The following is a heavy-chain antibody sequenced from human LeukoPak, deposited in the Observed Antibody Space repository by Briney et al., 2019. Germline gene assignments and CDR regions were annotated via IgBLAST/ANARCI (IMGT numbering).Heavy chain of an antibody. Sequence: SETLSLTCTVSGGSINSGDYYWSWIRQPPGKGLEWIGYIYHSGSTYYNPSLKSRVTMSVDRSKNQFSLKLSSVTAADTAVYYCARDQPRRGPGNHDYWGQGTLVTVSS. CDR3: ARDQPRRGPGNHDY. CDR2: IYHSGST. J-gene: IGHJ4*02. CDR1: GGSINSGDYY. D-gene: IGHD1-26*01. V-gene: IGHV4-30-2*01.